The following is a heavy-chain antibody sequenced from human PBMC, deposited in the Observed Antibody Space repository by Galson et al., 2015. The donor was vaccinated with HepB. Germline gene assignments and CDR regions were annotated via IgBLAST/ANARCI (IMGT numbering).Heavy chain of an antibody. V-gene: IGHV1-2*04. Sequence: SVKVSCKASGYTFTGYYMHWVRQAPGQGLEWMGWINPNSGGTNYAQKFQGWVTMTRDTPISTAYMELSRLRSDDTAVYYCARALPYYYYYMDVWGKGTTVTVSS. CDR3: ARALPYYYYYMDV. CDR2: INPNSGGT. CDR1: GYTFTGYY. J-gene: IGHJ6*03.